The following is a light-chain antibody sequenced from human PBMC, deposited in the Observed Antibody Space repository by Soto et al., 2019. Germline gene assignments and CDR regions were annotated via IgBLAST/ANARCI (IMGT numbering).Light chain of an antibody. CDR3: AAWDDSLSAWV. J-gene: IGLJ3*02. CDR1: SSNIGSNI. CDR2: SND. V-gene: IGLV1-44*01. Sequence: QSVLTQPPSTSGTPGQRVTISCSGSSSNIGSNIVNWYQQLPGTAPKVLIYSNDRRPSGVPDRFSGSKSGTSASLAISGLQSEDEADYHCAAWDDSLSAWVFGRGTKLTVL.